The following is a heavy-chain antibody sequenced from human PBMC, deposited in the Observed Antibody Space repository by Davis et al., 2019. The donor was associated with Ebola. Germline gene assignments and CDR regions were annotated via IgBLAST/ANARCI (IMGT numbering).Heavy chain of an antibody. Sequence: GESLKISCKAYGYSFDTFWTAWVRQMPGKGLEWMGIIYPFDSDPKYSPSFQGHVTISADKSINTAYLQWNSLKASDTSMYYCARGPTVVIAAATADAFDVWGQGTMVAVSS. J-gene: IGHJ3*01. CDR3: ARGPTVVIAAATADAFDV. CDR2: IYPFDSDP. V-gene: IGHV5-51*01. D-gene: IGHD2-15*01. CDR1: GYSFDTFW.